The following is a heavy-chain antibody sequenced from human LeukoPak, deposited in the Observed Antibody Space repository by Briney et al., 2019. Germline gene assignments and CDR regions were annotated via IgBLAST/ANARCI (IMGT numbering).Heavy chain of an antibody. CDR2: IYSGGST. CDR1: GFTVSSNY. V-gene: IGHV3-66*04. J-gene: IGHJ4*02. CDR3: ASQTYYYDSSGYGLDY. Sequence: GGSLRLSCTASGFTVSSNYMSWVRQAPGKGLEWVSVIYSGGSTYYADSVKGRFTISRDNSKNTLYLQMNSLRAEDTAVYYCASQTYYYDSSGYGLDYWGQGTLVTVSS. D-gene: IGHD3-22*01.